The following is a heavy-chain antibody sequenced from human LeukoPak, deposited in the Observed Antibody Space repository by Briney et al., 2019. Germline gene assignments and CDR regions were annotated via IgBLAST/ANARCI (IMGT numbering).Heavy chain of an antibody. J-gene: IGHJ4*02. Sequence: GGSLRLSCAASGLTFSDYYMSWIRQAPGKGLEWVSYISSSGSTIYYADSVKGRFTISRDNAKNSLYLQMNSLRAEDTAVYYCARDQRVKKIWAYYYDSSGYPLDYWGQGTLVTVCS. CDR1: GLTFSDYY. CDR3: ARDQRVKKIWAYYYDSSGYPLDY. D-gene: IGHD3-22*01. V-gene: IGHV3-11*04. CDR2: ISSSGSTI.